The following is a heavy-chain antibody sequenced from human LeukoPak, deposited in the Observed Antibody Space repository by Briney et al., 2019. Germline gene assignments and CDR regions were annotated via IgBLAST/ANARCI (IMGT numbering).Heavy chain of an antibody. Sequence: PGGSLRLSCAPSGFTFSSFGMHWVRQATGKGLEWVAVISYDGSNKYYAESVKGRFTISRDNSKNTLYLQMNSLRAEDTAVYYCAKEGLVGATNYWGQGTLVTVSS. CDR3: AKEGLVGATNY. D-gene: IGHD1-26*01. CDR2: ISYDGSNK. V-gene: IGHV3-30*18. J-gene: IGHJ4*02. CDR1: GFTFSSFG.